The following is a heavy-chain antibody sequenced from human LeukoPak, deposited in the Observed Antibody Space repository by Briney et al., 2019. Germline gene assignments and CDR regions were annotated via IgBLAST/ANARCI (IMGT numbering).Heavy chain of an antibody. Sequence: QPGGSLRLSCAASGFTFSSYEMNWVRQAPGKGLEWVSYISSSGSTTHYADSVKGRFTISRDNSKNTLYLQMNSLRAEDTAVYYCTKVGPAGNYYGSGSYPDFWGQGTLVTVSS. D-gene: IGHD3-10*01. CDR3: TKVGPAGNYYGSGSYPDF. CDR2: ISSSGSTT. J-gene: IGHJ4*02. CDR1: GFTFSSYE. V-gene: IGHV3-48*03.